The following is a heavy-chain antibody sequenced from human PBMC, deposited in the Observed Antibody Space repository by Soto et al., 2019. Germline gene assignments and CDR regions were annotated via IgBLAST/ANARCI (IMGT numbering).Heavy chain of an antibody. CDR1: GFTFSSYA. D-gene: IGHD3-3*01. CDR2: ISGSGGST. J-gene: IGHJ5*02. CDR3: AKYLYDFWSGSPNWFDP. V-gene: IGHV3-23*01. Sequence: GGSLRLSCAASGFTFSSYAMSWVRQAPGKGLEWVSAISGSGGSTYYADSAKGRFTISRDNSKNTLYLQMNSLRAEDTAVYYCAKYLYDFWSGSPNWFDPWGQGTLVTVSS.